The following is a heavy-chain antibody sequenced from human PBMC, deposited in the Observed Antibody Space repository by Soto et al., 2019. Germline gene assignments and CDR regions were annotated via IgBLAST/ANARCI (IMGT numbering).Heavy chain of an antibody. CDR2: ISYDGGNK. V-gene: IGHV3-30*03. J-gene: IGHJ5*02. D-gene: IGHD2-8*01. CDR1: GFTFSSYG. Sequence: PGGSLRLSCAASGFTFSSYGMHWVRQAPGKGLEWVAVISYDGGNKYYADSVKGRFTISRDNSKNTLYLQMNSLRAEDTAVYYCARDIVLMVYAPYNWFDPWGQGTLVTVSS. CDR3: ARDIVLMVYAPYNWFDP.